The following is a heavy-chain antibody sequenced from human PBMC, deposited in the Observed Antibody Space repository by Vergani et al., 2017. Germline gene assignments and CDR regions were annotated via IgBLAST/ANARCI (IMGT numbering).Heavy chain of an antibody. CDR2: IHHSGDT. Sequence: QVQLQESGPGLVKPSETLTLTCDVSDSSIMTNPYWGWFRQSPGKGLEWIGCIHHSGDTYYNSSLKSRVSISIVSSSKFSLSLTSVTAAVTAIYYCARHRCSGGFFPSSYFYWMDVWGHGTTVTVSS. J-gene: IGHJ6*02. D-gene: IGHD3-9*01. CDR3: ARHRCSGGFFPSSYFYWMDV. CDR1: DSSIMTNPY. V-gene: IGHV4-38-2*01.